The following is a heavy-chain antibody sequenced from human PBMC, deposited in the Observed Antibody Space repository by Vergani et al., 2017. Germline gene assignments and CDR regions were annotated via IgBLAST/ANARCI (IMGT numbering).Heavy chain of an antibody. D-gene: IGHD4-11*01. Sequence: QLQLQESGPGLVKPSETLSLTCTVSGGSISSSSYYWGWIRQPPGKGLEWSGSIYYSGSTYYNPSLKSRVTISVDTSKNQFSLKLSSVTAADTAVYYCARIPDYRGVAFDIWGQGTMVTVSS. J-gene: IGHJ3*02. V-gene: IGHV4-39*01. CDR1: GGSISSSSYY. CDR3: ARIPDYRGVAFDI. CDR2: IYYSGST.